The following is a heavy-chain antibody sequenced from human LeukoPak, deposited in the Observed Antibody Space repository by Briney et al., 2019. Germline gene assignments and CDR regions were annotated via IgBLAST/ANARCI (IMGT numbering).Heavy chain of an antibody. D-gene: IGHD3-10*01. CDR3: AKASRLLHGSGSYPGYFDY. CDR2: ISGSGDST. V-gene: IGHV3-23*01. CDR1: GFTFSSYA. Sequence: GGSLRLSCAASGFTFSSYAMSWVRQAPGKGLEWVSSISGSGDSTYYADSAKGRFTISRDNSKNTLYLQMNSLRAEDTAVYYCAKASRLLHGSGSYPGYFDYWGQGTLVTVSS. J-gene: IGHJ4*02.